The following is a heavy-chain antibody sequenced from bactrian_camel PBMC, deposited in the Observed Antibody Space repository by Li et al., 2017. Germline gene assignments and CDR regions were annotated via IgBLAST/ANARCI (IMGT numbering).Heavy chain of an antibody. CDR3: AGDRRYGAWYQGSQYTY. J-gene: IGHJ4*01. V-gene: IGHV3S6*01. Sequence: HVQLVESGGGSVQAGGSLRLSCVASGFTYMEYCMAWFRQVPGKEVEWVAGITSLPSLFRAASYADSVKGRFTISRESGKNMIHLQMDSLNPEDSGVYYCAGDRRYGAWYQGSQYTYWGRGTQVTVS. D-gene: IGHD6*01. CDR1: GFTYMEYC. CDR2: ITSLPSLFRAA.